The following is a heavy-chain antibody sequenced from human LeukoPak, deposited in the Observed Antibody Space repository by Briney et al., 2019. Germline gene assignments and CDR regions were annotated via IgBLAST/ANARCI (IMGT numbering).Heavy chain of an antibody. CDR1: GFTFSTFG. D-gene: IGHD6-13*01. J-gene: IGHJ4*02. CDR2: IQFDGRNE. CDR3: VKVKGYSSSWFDFDY. Sequence: QAGGSLRLSCAASGFTFSTFGMHWVRQAPGKGLEWVAFIQFDGRNEYYADSVKGRFTISRDNSKNTVYLQMNSLTTEDTAFYYCVKVKGYSSSWFDFDYWGQGTLVTVSS. V-gene: IGHV3-30*02.